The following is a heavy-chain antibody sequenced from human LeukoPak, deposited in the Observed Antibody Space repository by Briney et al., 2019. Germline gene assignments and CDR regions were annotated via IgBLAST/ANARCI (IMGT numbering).Heavy chain of an antibody. CDR2: ISPSDGST. V-gene: IGHV1-46*01. J-gene: IGHJ5*02. CDR1: GYTFTGYY. Sequence: ASVKVSCKASGYTFTGYYMHWVRQAPGQGVEWMGIISPSDGSTKYAQKFQGRVIMTRDTATSTVYMELSSLTSEDTAVYYCARDSAKGYCNSPSCSNFFDPWGQGTLVTVSS. D-gene: IGHD2-2*01. CDR3: ARDSAKGYCNSPSCSNFFDP.